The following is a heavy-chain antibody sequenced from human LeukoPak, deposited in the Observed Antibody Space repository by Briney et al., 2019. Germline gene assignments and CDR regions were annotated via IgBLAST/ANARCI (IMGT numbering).Heavy chain of an antibody. CDR1: GYTFTSYG. Sequence: ASVKVSCKASGYTFTSYGISWVRQAPGQGLEWMGWISAYNGNTNYAQKLQGRVTMTTDTSTSTAYMELRSLRSDDTAVYYCARDIQFLEWLLFQADYYYMDVWGKGTTVTVSS. CDR2: ISAYNGNT. J-gene: IGHJ6*03. D-gene: IGHD3-3*01. CDR3: ARDIQFLEWLLFQADYYYMDV. V-gene: IGHV1-18*01.